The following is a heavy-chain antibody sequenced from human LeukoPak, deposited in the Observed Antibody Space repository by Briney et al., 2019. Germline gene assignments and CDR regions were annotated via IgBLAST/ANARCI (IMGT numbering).Heavy chain of an antibody. Sequence: ASVKVPCKASGYTFTSYYMHWVRQAPGQGLEWMGWISAYNGNTNYAQKLQGRVTMTTDTSTSTAYMELRSLRSDDTAVYYCARDNRYSYGRTGDYWGQGTLVTVSS. CDR1: GYTFTSYY. V-gene: IGHV1-18*04. D-gene: IGHD5-18*01. CDR2: ISAYNGNT. CDR3: ARDNRYSYGRTGDY. J-gene: IGHJ4*02.